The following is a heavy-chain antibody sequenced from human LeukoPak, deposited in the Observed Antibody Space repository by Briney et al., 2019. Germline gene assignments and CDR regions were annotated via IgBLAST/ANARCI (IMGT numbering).Heavy chain of an antibody. J-gene: IGHJ4*02. CDR2: IYSGGST. D-gene: IGHD1-1*01. CDR1: GFTVSSNY. CDR3: AKGRNWKPKARYYFDY. V-gene: IGHV3-53*01. Sequence: GGSLRLSCAASGFTVSSNYMSWVRQAPGKGLEWVSVIYSGGSTYYADSVKGRFTISRDNSKNTLYLQMNSLRAEDTAVYYCAKGRNWKPKARYYFDYWGQGTLVTVSS.